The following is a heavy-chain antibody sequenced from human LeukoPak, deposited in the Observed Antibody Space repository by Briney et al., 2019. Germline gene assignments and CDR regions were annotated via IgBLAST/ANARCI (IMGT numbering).Heavy chain of an antibody. J-gene: IGHJ4*02. D-gene: IGHD3-22*01. CDR3: ASITVHYDSSGYSHSGDY. CDR2: INSDGSST. CDR1: GFTFSSYW. V-gene: IGHV3-74*01. Sequence: GGSLRLSCAASGFTFSSYWMHWVRQAPAKGLVWVSRINSDGSSTSYADSVKGRFTISRDNAKNTLYLQMNSLRAEDTAVYYCASITVHYDSSGYSHSGDYCGQGTLVTVSS.